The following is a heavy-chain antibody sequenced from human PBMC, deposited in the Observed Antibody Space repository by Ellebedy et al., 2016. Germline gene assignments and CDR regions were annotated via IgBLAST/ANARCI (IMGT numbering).Heavy chain of an antibody. CDR3: ARGLYFDSSGYHFWFDP. D-gene: IGHD3-22*01. Sequence: SETLSLXXSVSGDSIFNAGAYWSWIRQPPGKTLEWIGYVYRTGSTKLNPSLKSRVAMSVDTSKNQFSLKLTSVTAPDTAAYYCARGLYFDSSGYHFWFDPWGQGTLVTVSS. J-gene: IGHJ5*02. CDR2: VYRTGST. V-gene: IGHV4-61*08. CDR1: GDSIFNAGAY.